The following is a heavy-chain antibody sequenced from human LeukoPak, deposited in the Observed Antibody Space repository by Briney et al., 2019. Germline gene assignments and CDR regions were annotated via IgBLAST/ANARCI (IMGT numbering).Heavy chain of an antibody. CDR2: IDNGGSYT. V-gene: IGHV3-74*01. CDR3: ARDLPISDSSGYYLDY. CDR1: GFIFSSKL. Sequence: GGSLRLSCAASGFIFSSKLIHWVRQAPGKELEWVSRIDNGGSYTSYADSVKGRFTISRDNAKNTLYLQMNSLRAEDTAVYYCARDLPISDSSGYYLDYWGQGTVVTVSS. J-gene: IGHJ4*02. D-gene: IGHD3-22*01.